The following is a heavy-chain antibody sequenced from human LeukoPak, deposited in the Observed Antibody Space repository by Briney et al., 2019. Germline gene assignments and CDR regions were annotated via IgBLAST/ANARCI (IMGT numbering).Heavy chain of an antibody. Sequence: SETLSLTCTLSGGSIRSNSYYWGWIRQPPGKGLEWIGSIYYSGSTYYSSSLKSRATISVDSSKNQFSLKLSSVTAADTAVYHCARQEGVSYFSSGSYFDSWGQGALVTVSS. CDR2: IYYSGST. J-gene: IGHJ4*02. CDR3: ARQEGVSYFSSGSYFDS. D-gene: IGHD3-10*01. CDR1: GGSIRSNSYY. V-gene: IGHV4-39*01.